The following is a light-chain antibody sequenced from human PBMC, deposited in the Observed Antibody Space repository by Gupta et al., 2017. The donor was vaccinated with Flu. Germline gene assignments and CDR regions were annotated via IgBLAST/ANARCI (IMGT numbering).Light chain of an antibody. Sequence: IQMTWHPSSLSASVGDIVIITCRASQSISSYFNCHQQEPGNAPNLLIYAASRAESGPPSRISGSSYAAYFPLTMSLQPREAFTNYYCQQADRTPGTFGQGTRLEIK. CDR3: QQADRTPGT. CDR2: AAS. J-gene: IGKJ1*01. CDR1: QSISSY. V-gene: IGKV1-39*01.